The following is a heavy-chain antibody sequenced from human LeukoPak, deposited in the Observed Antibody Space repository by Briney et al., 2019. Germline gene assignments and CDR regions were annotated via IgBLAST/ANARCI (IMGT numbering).Heavy chain of an antibody. CDR1: GGSISSYY. CDR3: AGGGQWLDPFDY. CDR2: IYTSGST. J-gene: IGHJ4*02. D-gene: IGHD6-19*01. V-gene: IGHV4-4*07. Sequence: SETLSLTCTVSGGSISSYYWSWIRQPAGKGLEWIGRIYTSGSTNYNPSLTSRVTMSVDTSENQFSLKLTSVTATDTAVYYCAGGGQWLDPFDYWGQGTLVTVSS.